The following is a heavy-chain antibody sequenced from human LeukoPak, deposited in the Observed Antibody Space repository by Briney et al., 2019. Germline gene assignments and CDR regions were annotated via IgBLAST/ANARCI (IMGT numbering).Heavy chain of an antibody. J-gene: IGHJ4*02. Sequence: SETLSLTCTVSGGSISSYYWSWIRQPPGKGLEWIGYIYYSGSTNYNPSLKSRVTISVDTSKNQFSLKLRSVTAADTAVYYCARDAPYYYDSSGLSHYFDYWGQGTLVTVSS. V-gene: IGHV4-59*01. CDR1: GGSISSYY. CDR2: IYYSGST. D-gene: IGHD3-22*01. CDR3: ARDAPYYYDSSGLSHYFDY.